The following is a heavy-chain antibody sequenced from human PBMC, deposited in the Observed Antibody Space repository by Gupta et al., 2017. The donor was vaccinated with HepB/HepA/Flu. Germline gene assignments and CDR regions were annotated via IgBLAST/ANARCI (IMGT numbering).Heavy chain of an antibody. J-gene: IGHJ6*02. D-gene: IGHD2-2*01. CDR2: IKQDGSEK. CDR3: ARDTISPAAMLYYYYGMDV. Sequence: EVQLVESGGGLVQPGGSLRLSCSAAGFTFRSYWMSWSRRAPGKGLEWVANIKQDGSEKYYVDSVKGRFTISRDNAKNSLYLQMNSLRAEDTAVYYCARDTISPAAMLYYYYGMDVWGQGTTVTVSS. V-gene: IGHV3-7*01. CDR1: GFTFRSYW.